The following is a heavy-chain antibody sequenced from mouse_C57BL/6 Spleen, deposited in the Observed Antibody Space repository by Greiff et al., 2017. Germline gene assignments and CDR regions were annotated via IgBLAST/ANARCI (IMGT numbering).Heavy chain of an antibody. J-gene: IGHJ4*01. CDR3: ARGRYVYAMDY. V-gene: IGHV1-69*01. CDR2: IDPSDSYT. D-gene: IGHD2-10*02. CDR1: GYTFTSYW. Sequence: VQLQQPGAELVMPGASVKLSCKASGYTFTSYWMHWVKQRPGQGLEWIGEIDPSDSYTNYNQKFKGKSTLTVDKSSSTAYMQLSSLTSEDSAVYYCARGRYVYAMDYWGQGTSVTVSS.